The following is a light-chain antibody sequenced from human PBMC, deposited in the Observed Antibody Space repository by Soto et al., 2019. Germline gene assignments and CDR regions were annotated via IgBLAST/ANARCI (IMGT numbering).Light chain of an antibody. J-gene: IGKJ3*01. CDR1: QSISNY. CDR3: QQSYSTPPFT. V-gene: IGKV1-39*01. CDR2: AAS. Sequence: DIQMTQSPSSLSASVGDRVTITCRASQSISNYLNWYQQKPGKAPKLLIYAASTLQGVVPSTFSGSGSGSYFTLTISSLQPEDFATYYCQQSYSTPPFTFGPGTKVDI.